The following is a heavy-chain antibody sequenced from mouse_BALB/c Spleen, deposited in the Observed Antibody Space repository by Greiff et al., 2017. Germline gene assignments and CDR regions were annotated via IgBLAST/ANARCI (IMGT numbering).Heavy chain of an antibody. CDR1: GFNIKDTY. J-gene: IGHJ4*01. CDR3: ARGGYGNYSYYAMDY. V-gene: IGHV14-3*02. D-gene: IGHD2-1*01. Sequence: EVQLQQSGAELVKPGASVKLSCTASGFNIKDTYMHWVKQRPEQGLEWIGRIDPANGNTKYDPKFQGKATITADTSSNTAYLQLSSLTSEDTAVYYCARGGYGNYSYYAMDYWGQGTSVTVSA. CDR2: IDPANGNT.